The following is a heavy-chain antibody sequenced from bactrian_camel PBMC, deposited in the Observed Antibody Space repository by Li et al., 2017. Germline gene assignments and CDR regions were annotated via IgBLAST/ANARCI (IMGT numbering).Heavy chain of an antibody. CDR3: VTGSYGY. CDR1: GFTFISYF. CDR2: IYADGSNT. Sequence: VQLVESGGGLVQPGGSLRLSCAASGFTFISYFMSWVRQAPGKGMEWASSIYADGSNTFYADSVKGRITSSRDNRKNTVYLQMNNLKVEDTAVYYCVTGSYGYWGQGTQVTVS. V-gene: IGHV3-2*01. J-gene: IGHJ6*01. D-gene: IGHD2*01.